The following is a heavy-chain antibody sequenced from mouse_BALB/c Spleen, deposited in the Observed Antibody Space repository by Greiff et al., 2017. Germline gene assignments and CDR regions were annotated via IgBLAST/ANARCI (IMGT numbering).Heavy chain of an antibody. V-gene: IGHV5-9-4*01. CDR2: ISSGGSYT. J-gene: IGHJ1*01. CDR3: ARDDTTVVDWYFDV. CDR1: GFTFSSYA. Sequence: EVKLVESGGGLVKPGGSLKLSCAASGFTFSSYAMSWVRQSPEKRLEWVAEISSGGSYTYYPDTVTGRFTISRDNAKNTLYLEMSSLRSEDTAMYYCARDDTTVVDWYFDVWGAGTTVTVSS. D-gene: IGHD1-1*01.